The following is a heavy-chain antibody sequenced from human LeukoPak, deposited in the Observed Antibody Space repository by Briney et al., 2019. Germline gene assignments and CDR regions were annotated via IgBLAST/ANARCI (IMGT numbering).Heavy chain of an antibody. D-gene: IGHD1-26*01. CDR1: GGSIISSDYH. CDR3: ARGYSGSYGRFDY. CDR2: ISYSGNT. J-gene: IGHJ4*02. Sequence: PSETLSLTCTVSGGSIISSDYHWGWVRQPPGKGLEWIGTISYSGNTDYNPSLRSRVTIPVDTSNNQFSLKLSSVTAADTAVYYCARGYSGSYGRFDYWGQGTLVTVSS. V-gene: IGHV4-39*07.